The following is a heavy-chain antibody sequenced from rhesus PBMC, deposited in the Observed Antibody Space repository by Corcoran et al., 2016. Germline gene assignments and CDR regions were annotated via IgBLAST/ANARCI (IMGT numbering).Heavy chain of an antibody. CDR3: TRGGYTNSLDV. V-gene: IGHV3-100*01. J-gene: IGHJ5-2*02. CDR1: GFTFSRYV. CDR2: IMEGGATT. Sequence: EVQLVESGGGLVKPGGSLRLSCVAYGFTFSRYVMHWVLQGPGKGLGCVSVIMEGGATTFLAYSVKGRFTISRDNAKNSLFLQMNSMRAEDTAVYYCTRGGYTNSLDVWGRGVLVTVSS. D-gene: IGHD6-13*01.